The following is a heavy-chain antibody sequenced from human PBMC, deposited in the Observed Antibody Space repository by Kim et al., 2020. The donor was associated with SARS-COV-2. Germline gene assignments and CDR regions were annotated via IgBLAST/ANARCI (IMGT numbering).Heavy chain of an antibody. D-gene: IGHD1-26*01. CDR2: ISWDGGST. V-gene: IGHV3-43*01. J-gene: IGHJ2*01. CDR1: GFTFDDYT. CDR3: AKEGIVGATDWYFDL. Sequence: GGSLRLSCAASGFTFDDYTMHWVRQAPGKGLEWVSLISWDGGSTYYADSVKGRFTISRDNSKNSLYLQMNSLRTEDTALYYCAKEGIVGATDWYFDLWGRGTLVTVSS.